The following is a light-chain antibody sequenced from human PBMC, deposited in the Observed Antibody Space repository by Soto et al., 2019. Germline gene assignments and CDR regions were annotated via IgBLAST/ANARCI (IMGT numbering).Light chain of an antibody. J-gene: IGKJ1*01. CDR3: LQDYNYPWT. CDR2: GAS. Sequence: EIVMTQSPATLSVSPGGRATLSCRASQSISDTLAWYQQKPGQAPRLLIHGASTRAPGFPARFSGSGSGTDFTLTISSLQPEDFATYYCLQDYNYPWTFGQGTKVDIK. V-gene: IGKV3-15*01. CDR1: QSISDT.